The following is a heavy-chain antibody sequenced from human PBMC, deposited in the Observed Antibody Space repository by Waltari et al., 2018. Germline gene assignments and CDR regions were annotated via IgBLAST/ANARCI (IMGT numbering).Heavy chain of an antibody. CDR3: ATVPRPYYYGSGSLHMDV. D-gene: IGHD3-10*01. CDR1: GYSLTELS. CDR2: FDPEDGET. V-gene: IGHV1-24*01. J-gene: IGHJ6*02. Sequence: QVQLVQSGAEVKKPGASVNVSCKVSGYSLTELSMHWVRQAHGQWLEWMGGFDPEDGETIYAQKFQGRVTMTEDTSTDTAYMELSSLRSEDTAVYYCATVPRPYYYGSGSLHMDVWGQGTTVTVSS.